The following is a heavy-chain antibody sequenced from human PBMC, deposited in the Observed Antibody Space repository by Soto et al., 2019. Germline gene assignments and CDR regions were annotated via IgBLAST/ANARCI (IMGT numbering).Heavy chain of an antibody. V-gene: IGHV1-2*04. D-gene: IGHD4-17*01. J-gene: IGHJ6*03. CDR3: ARGDSLDYGDSPYYMDV. CDR2: INPNSGGT. CDR1: GYTFTGYY. Sequence: QVQLVQSGAEVKKPGASVKVSCKASGYTFTGYYMHWVQQAPGQGLECMGWINPNSGGTNYAQKFQGWVTMTRDTSISTAYMELSRLRSDDTAVYYCARGDSLDYGDSPYYMDVWGKGTTVTVSS.